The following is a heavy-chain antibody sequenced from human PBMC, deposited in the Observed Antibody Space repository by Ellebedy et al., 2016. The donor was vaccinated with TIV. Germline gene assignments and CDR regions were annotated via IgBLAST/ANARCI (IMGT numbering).Heavy chain of an antibody. J-gene: IGHJ4*02. Sequence: PGGSLRLSCTASGFTFSNYGMNWVRQAPGKGLEWVSYISSTSSSINYADSVKGRFTISRDNAKNSLYLQMNSLRAEDTAVYYCARGDSSGYYDYWGQGTLVTVSS. CDR1: GFTFSNYG. V-gene: IGHV3-48*01. CDR3: ARGDSSGYYDY. D-gene: IGHD3-22*01. CDR2: ISSTSSSI.